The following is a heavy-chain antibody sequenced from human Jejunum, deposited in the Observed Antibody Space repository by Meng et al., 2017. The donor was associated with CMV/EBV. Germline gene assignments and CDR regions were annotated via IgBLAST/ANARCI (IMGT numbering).Heavy chain of an antibody. CDR3: ARVFQPIYCGDNCYSDY. J-gene: IGHJ4*02. D-gene: IGHD2-21*01. Sequence: FSYSNYALHWVRPAPGEGLAWVAVISYDGIDEFYADSVKGGFTISRDDSKNTLNLQMNSLMAEDTAIYYCARVFQPIYCGDNCYSDYWGQGTLVTVSS. CDR2: ISYDGIDE. CDR1: FSYSNYA. V-gene: IGHV3-30*14.